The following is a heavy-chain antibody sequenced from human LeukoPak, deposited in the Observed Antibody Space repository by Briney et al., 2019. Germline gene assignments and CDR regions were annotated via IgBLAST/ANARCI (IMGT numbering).Heavy chain of an antibody. V-gene: IGHV3-74*03. D-gene: IGHD2-2*01. J-gene: IGHJ5*02. CDR1: GLTFDSYW. CDR3: ARAMPHDNWFDP. CDR2: INGDASNT. Sequence: GGSLRLSCAASGLTFDSYWMHWVRQVAGKGLVWVARINGDASNTTYADSVKGRFTTSRDNAKNTLYLQMNSLRVDDTAVYYCARAMPHDNWFDPWGQGSLVTVSS.